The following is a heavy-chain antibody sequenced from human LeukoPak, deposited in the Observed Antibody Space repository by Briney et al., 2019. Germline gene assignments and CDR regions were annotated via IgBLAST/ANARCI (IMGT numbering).Heavy chain of an antibody. Sequence: SGTLSLTCAVSGGSISSSNWWSWVRQPPGKGLEWIGEIYHSGSTNYNPSLKGRVTISVDKSKNQFSLKLSSVTAADTAVYYCARRDSSGYYFKDMDYWGQGTLVTVSS. CDR3: ARRDSSGYYFKDMDY. D-gene: IGHD3-22*01. J-gene: IGHJ4*02. V-gene: IGHV4-4*02. CDR2: IYHSGST. CDR1: GGSISSSNW.